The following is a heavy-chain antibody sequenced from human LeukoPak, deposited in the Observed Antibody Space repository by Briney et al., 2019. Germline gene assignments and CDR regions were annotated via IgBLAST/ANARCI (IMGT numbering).Heavy chain of an antibody. CDR2: IYYSGST. CDR3: ARVNSSSWYGYYMDV. Sequence: SETLSLTCTVSGGSISSYYWGWIRQPPGKGLEWIGYIYYSGSTNYNPSLKSRVTISVDTSKNQFSLKLSSVTAADTAVYYCARVNSSSWYGYYMDVWGKGTTVTVSS. J-gene: IGHJ6*03. CDR1: GGSISSYY. D-gene: IGHD6-13*01. V-gene: IGHV4-59*01.